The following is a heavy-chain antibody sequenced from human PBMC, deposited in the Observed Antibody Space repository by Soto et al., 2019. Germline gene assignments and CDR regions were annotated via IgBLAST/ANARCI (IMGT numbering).Heavy chain of an antibody. D-gene: IGHD3-22*01. V-gene: IGHV3-30-3*01. Sequence: ESGGGVVQPGRSLRLSCAASGFTFSSYAMHWVRQAPGKGLEWVAVISYDGSNKYYADSVKGRFTISRDNSKNTLYLQMNSLRAEDTAVYYCAREDITMIVVVSTANAFDIWGQGTMVTVSS. CDR1: GFTFSSYA. CDR3: AREDITMIVVVSTANAFDI. J-gene: IGHJ3*02. CDR2: ISYDGSNK.